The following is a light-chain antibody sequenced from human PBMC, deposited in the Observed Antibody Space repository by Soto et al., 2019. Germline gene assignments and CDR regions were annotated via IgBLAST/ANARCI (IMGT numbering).Light chain of an antibody. V-gene: IGLV2-14*01. CDR3: SSYTISNTLPFV. Sequence: QSVLTQPASLSGSPGQSITISCTGTRRDVGGYNYVSWYQQYPGKSPKLLIYEVTHRPSGVSNRFSSSKSGNTASLTISGLQAEDEADYYCSSYTISNTLPFVFGTGTKVTVL. J-gene: IGLJ1*01. CDR2: EVT. CDR1: RRDVGGYNY.